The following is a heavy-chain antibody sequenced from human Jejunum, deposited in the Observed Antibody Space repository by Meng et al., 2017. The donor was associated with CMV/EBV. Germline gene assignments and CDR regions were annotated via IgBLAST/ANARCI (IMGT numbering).Heavy chain of an antibody. CDR2: IIAVLCIP. Sequence: GTFANYPISWVRRAPGQGLEGMGAIIAVLCIPENSQKFQVRASSTTDQSRRPAYMEVSRLRSDDTAVHYGAREGWTPRSGRLYYFDSWGQGTLVTVSS. CDR1: GTFANYP. J-gene: IGHJ4*02. CDR3: AREGWTPRSGRLYYFDS. V-gene: IGHV1-69*05. D-gene: IGHD6-25*01.